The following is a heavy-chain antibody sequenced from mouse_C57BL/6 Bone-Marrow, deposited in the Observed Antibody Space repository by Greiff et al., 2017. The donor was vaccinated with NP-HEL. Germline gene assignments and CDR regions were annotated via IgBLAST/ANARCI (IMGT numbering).Heavy chain of an antibody. CDR2: ISNGGGST. V-gene: IGHV5-12*01. D-gene: IGHD3-2*02. J-gene: IGHJ4*01. CDR3: ARQDSGAMDY. CDR1: GFTFSDYY. Sequence: EVKVVESGGGLVQPGGSLKLSCAASGFTFSDYYMYWVRQTPEKRLEWVAYISNGGGSTYYPDTVKGRFTISRDNAKNTLYLQMSRLKSEDTAMYYCARQDSGAMDYWGQGTSVTVSS.